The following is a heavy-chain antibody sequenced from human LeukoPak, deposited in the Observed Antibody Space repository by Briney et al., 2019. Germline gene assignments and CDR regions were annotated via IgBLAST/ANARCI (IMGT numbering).Heavy chain of an antibody. CDR1: GFNFSNYA. CDR3: AKVQEMDTILPPFHY. J-gene: IGHJ4*02. V-gene: IGHV3-23*01. CDR2: ISGSGGNT. D-gene: IGHD5-24*01. Sequence: GGSLRLSCAASGFNFSNYAMSWVRQVPGKGLEWVSAISGSGGNTFYADSVKGRFTISRDNSKNTLYLQVNSLRAADTAIYYCAKVQEMDTILPPFHYWGQGTLVTVSS.